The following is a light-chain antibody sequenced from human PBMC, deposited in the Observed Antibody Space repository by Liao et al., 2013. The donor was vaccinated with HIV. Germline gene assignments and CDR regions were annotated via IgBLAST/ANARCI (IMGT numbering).Light chain of an antibody. CDR1: TLDDKY. J-gene: IGLJ3*02. CDR3: QVWDSSSDHWV. CDR2: HAS. V-gene: IGLV3-1*01. Sequence: SYELTQPPSVSVSPGQTATITCSGDTLDDKYAFWYQQKPGQAPVLLIYHASDRPSGIPERFSGSNSGNTATLTISRVEAGDEADYYCQVWDSSSDHWVFGGGTKLTVL.